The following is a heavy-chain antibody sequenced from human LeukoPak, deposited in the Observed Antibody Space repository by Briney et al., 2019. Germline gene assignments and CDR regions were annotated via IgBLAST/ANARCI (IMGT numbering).Heavy chain of an antibody. V-gene: IGHV3-53*01. CDR1: GFTVSSNY. J-gene: IGHJ3*02. CDR2: MYTGGST. Sequence: GGSPRLSCAAPGFTVSSNYMSWVRQAPAGKGLEWVSVMYTGGSTYYADSVKGRFTISRDNSKNTLYLQMNSLRAEDTAVYYCARGPTLWFGELVYAFDIWGQGTMVTVSS. D-gene: IGHD3-10*01. CDR3: ARGPTLWFGELVYAFDI.